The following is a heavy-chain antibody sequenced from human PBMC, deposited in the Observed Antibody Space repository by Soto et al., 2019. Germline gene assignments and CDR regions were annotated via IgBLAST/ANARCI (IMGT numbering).Heavy chain of an antibody. V-gene: IGHV4-59*01. D-gene: IGHD3-22*01. CDR1: GGSIRSYY. Sequence: SETLSLTCTVSGGSIRSYYWSWIRQPPGKGLEWIGYIYYSGSTNYNPSLKSRVTISVDTSKNQFSLKLSSVTAADTAVYYCARFLTYYYDSSGYSENWFDPWGQGTLVTVS. CDR3: ARFLTYYYDSSGYSENWFDP. J-gene: IGHJ5*02. CDR2: IYYSGST.